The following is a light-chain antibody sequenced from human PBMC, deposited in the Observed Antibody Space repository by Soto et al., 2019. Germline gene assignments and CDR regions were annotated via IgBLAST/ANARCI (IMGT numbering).Light chain of an antibody. J-gene: IGLJ1*01. V-gene: IGLV1-51*01. CDR1: SSNIGGNS. CDR3: SLYSCGSTRV. CDR2: DDN. Sequence: QSVQTQPPSVSAAPGQKVTISCSGSSSNIGGNSVSWYQQLPGTAPKLLIYDDNKRPSGIPDRFSGSKSGNTASLTISGLQAEDEAYYYCSLYSCGSTRVLGTVPKV.